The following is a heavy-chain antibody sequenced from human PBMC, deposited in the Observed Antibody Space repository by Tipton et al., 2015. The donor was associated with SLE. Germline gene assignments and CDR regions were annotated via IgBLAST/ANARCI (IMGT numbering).Heavy chain of an antibody. D-gene: IGHD6-13*01. J-gene: IGHJ6*02. V-gene: IGHV1-69*18. Sequence: QLVQSGAEVKKPGSSVKVSCKASGGTFSSYAISWVRQAPGQGLEWMGRIIPIFGTANYAQKFQGRVTITADESTSTAYMELRSLRSDDTAVYYCARGGAATYYYYYGMDVWGQGTTVTVSS. CDR3: ARGGAATYYYYYGMDV. CDR1: GGTFSSYA. CDR2: IIPIFGTA.